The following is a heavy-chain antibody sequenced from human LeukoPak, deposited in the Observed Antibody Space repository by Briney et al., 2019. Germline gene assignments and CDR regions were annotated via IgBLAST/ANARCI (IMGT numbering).Heavy chain of an antibody. V-gene: IGHV4-34*01. J-gene: IGHJ6*04. Sequence: GSLRLSCATSGFSFSSYAMSWVRQPPGKGLEWIGEINHSGSTNYNPSLKSRVTISVDTSKNQFSLKLSSVTAADTAVYYCGRGLIPMDVWGKGTTVTVSS. CDR2: INHSGST. D-gene: IGHD2-21*01. CDR1: GFSFSSYA. CDR3: GRGLIPMDV.